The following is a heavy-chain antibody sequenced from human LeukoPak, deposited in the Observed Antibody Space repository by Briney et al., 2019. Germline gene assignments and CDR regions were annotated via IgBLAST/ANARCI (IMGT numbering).Heavy chain of an antibody. Sequence: PGGSLRLSCAASGFTFSSYSMNWVRQAPGKGLEWVSSISSSSSSYIYYADSVKGRFTISRDNAKNSLYLQMNSLRAEDTAVYFCARYGDYDAFDIWGQGTMVTVSS. D-gene: IGHD4-17*01. V-gene: IGHV3-21*01. J-gene: IGHJ3*02. CDR2: ISSSSSSYI. CDR3: ARYGDYDAFDI. CDR1: GFTFSSYS.